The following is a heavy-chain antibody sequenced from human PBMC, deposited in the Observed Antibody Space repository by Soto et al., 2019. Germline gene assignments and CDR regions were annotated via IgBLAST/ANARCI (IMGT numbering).Heavy chain of an antibody. J-gene: IGHJ5*02. Sequence: ASVKVSCKASGYSFTNNDVSWVRQATGQGLEWMGWMNPGSGDAGYAQKFQGRVTMTRDISIATAYMELSSLRSDDTAIYYCARMETFGSLNWFDPWGQGTLVTV. CDR1: GYSFTNND. V-gene: IGHV1-8*01. CDR3: ARMETFGSLNWFDP. D-gene: IGHD3-16*01. CDR2: MNPGSGDA.